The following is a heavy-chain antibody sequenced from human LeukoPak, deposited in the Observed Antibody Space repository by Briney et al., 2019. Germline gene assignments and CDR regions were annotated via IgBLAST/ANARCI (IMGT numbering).Heavy chain of an antibody. Sequence: HPGGSLRLSCAASGFTFSSYSMNWVRQAPGKGLEWVSYISSSSSTIYYADSVKGRFTISRDNAKSSLYLQMNSLRAEDTAVYYCARDRLHYGEYEKTFDYWGQGTLVTVSS. V-gene: IGHV3-48*01. J-gene: IGHJ4*02. CDR3: ARDRLHYGEYEKTFDY. D-gene: IGHD4-17*01. CDR1: GFTFSSYS. CDR2: ISSSSSTI.